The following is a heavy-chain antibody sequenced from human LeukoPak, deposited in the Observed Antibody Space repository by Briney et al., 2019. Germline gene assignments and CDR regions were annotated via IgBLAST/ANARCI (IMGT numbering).Heavy chain of an antibody. J-gene: IGHJ4*02. D-gene: IGHD3-16*01. CDR2: IYPGDSDT. Sequence: GESLKISCKGSGYSFTSYWIGWVRQMPGKGLEWIGIIYPGDSDTRYRPSFQGQVTISGDKSISTAYLQWSSLKASDTAMYYCARSHGSYGGGWDYWGQGTLVTVSS. CDR1: GYSFTSYW. CDR3: ARSHGSYGGGWDY. V-gene: IGHV5-51*01.